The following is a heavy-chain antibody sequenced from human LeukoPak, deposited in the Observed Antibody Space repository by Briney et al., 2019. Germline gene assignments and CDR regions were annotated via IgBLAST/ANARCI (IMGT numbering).Heavy chain of an antibody. D-gene: IGHD4-23*01. CDR3: AKAGFTVAYFGY. J-gene: IGHJ4*02. CDR2: IWYDGSNK. V-gene: IGHV3-33*06. Sequence: GRSLRLSCAASGFTFSSYGMHWVRQAPGKGLEWVAVIWYDGSNKYYVDSVKGRFTISRDNSKNTLYLQMNSLRAEDTAVYYCAKAGFTVAYFGYWGQGTLVTVSS. CDR1: GFTFSSYG.